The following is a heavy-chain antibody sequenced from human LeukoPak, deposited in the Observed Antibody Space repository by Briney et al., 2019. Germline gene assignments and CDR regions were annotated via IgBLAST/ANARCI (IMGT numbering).Heavy chain of an antibody. CDR3: ATGDMVRGNTGGYFFYYMDV. CDR2: FDPEDDGK. Sequence: ASVKVSCKVSGYTLTELSMHWVRQAPGKGLEWMGGFDPEDDGKIYAQKFQGRVTMTEDTFSDTAYMELSSLRSEDTAVYYCATGDMVRGNTGGYFFYYMDVWGKGTTVTVSS. D-gene: IGHD3-10*01. V-gene: IGHV1-24*01. J-gene: IGHJ6*03. CDR1: GYTLTELS.